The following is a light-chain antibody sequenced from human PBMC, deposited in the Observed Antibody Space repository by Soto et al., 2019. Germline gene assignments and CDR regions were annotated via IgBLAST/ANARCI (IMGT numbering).Light chain of an antibody. CDR1: SSDVGAYKY. CDR2: EVS. V-gene: IGLV2-14*01. Sequence: QSVLTQPASVSGSPGQSVTISCTGTSSDVGAYKYVSWYQQHPGKAPKLMIYEVSNRPSGVSNRFSGSKSGNTASLTISGLQADDEADYYCNSYAGAIIRFVFGTGTKGTVL. CDR3: NSYAGAIIRFV. J-gene: IGLJ1*01.